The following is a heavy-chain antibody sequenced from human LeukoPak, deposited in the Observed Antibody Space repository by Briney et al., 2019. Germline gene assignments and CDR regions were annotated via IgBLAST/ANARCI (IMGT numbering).Heavy chain of an antibody. Sequence: RASVKVSCKASGYTFTGYYMHWVRQAPGQGLEWMGGIIPIFGTANYAQKFQGRVTITADESTSTAYMELSSLRSEDTAVYYCARCSGSYYKSGGYYYYYYMDVWGKGTTVTISS. D-gene: IGHD3-10*02. CDR1: GYTFTGYY. CDR2: IIPIFGTA. CDR3: ARCSGSYYKSGGYYYYYYMDV. V-gene: IGHV1-69*13. J-gene: IGHJ6*03.